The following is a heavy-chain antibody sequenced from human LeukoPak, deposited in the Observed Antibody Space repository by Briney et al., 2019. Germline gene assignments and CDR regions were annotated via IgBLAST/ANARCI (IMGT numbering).Heavy chain of an antibody. CDR1: GFNFTNYA. V-gene: IGHV3-23*01. Sequence: GGSLRLSCAASGFNFTNYAMNWVRQAPGRGLEWVSLISSSGGSTYYAGSVKGRFTISRDNSKSTLYLQMNSLRAGDTAIYYCAKDGPTAIPSWFDPWGQGTLVTVSS. CDR3: AKDGPTAIPSWFDP. CDR2: ISSSGGST. J-gene: IGHJ5*02. D-gene: IGHD2-21*02.